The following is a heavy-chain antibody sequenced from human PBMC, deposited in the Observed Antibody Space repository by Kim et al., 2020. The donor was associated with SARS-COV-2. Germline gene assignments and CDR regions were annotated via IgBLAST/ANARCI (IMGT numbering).Heavy chain of an antibody. CDR3: ARRERAARQGGFDY. V-gene: IGHV4-59*08. D-gene: IGHD6-6*01. CDR2: MSDNGNT. CDR1: GVSISGSY. Sequence: SETLSLTCTVSGVSISGSYWSWIRQPPGKELEWIGYMSDNGNTDYNPSLRSRVTISVDTSKNQFSLKLRSMTAADTAVYYCARRERAARQGGFDYWGRGILITVSS. J-gene: IGHJ4*02.